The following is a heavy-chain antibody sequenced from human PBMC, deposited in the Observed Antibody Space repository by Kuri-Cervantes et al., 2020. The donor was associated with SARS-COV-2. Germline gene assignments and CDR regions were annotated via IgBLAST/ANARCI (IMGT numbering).Heavy chain of an antibody. D-gene: IGHD3-22*01. V-gene: IGHV4-30-2*01. CDR3: ARGYYYDSSGSHTPYDAFDI. CDR2: IYHSGST. J-gene: IGHJ3*02. Sequence: SETLSLTCAVSGGSISSGGYSWSWIRQPPGKGLERIGYIYHSGSTYYNPSLKSRVTISVDRSKNQFSLKLSSVTAADTAVYYCARGYYYDSSGSHTPYDAFDIWGQGTMVTDSS. CDR1: GGSISSGGYS.